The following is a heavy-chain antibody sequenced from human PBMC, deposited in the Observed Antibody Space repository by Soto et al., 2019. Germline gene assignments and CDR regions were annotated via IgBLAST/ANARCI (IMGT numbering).Heavy chain of an antibody. J-gene: IGHJ4*02. CDR2: LSYDGSNK. V-gene: IGHV3-30*18. Sequence: QVQLVESGGGVVQPGRSLRLSCAVSGFTFSSYGMHWVRQAPGKGLEWVAVLSYDGSNKYYADSVKGRFTISRDNSKKTLYLKMNSLRAEDTAVYYCAKDRHAYSNYFDYWGQGTLVTVSS. CDR1: GFTFSSYG. D-gene: IGHD4-4*01. CDR3: AKDRHAYSNYFDY.